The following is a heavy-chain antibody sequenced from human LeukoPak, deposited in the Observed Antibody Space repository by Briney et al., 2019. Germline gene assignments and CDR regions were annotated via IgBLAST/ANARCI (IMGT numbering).Heavy chain of an antibody. CDR2: ISSSSSYI. D-gene: IGHD3-22*01. V-gene: IGHV3-21*01. CDR1: GFTFSSYS. J-gene: IGHJ4*02. Sequence: GGSLRLSCAASGFTFSSYSMNWVRQAPGKGLEWVSSISSSSSYIYYADSVKGRFTISRDNAKNSLYLQMNSLRAEDTAVYYCARGYDSSGYYPNYWGQGTLVTVSS. CDR3: ARGYDSSGYYPNY.